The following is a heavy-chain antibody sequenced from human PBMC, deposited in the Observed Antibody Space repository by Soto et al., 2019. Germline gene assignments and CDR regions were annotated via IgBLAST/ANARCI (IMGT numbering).Heavy chain of an antibody. J-gene: IGHJ5*02. CDR2: ISSSSSYI. CDR1: GFTFSSYS. D-gene: IGHD4-17*01. V-gene: IGHV3-21*01. Sequence: EVQLVESGGGLVKPGGSLRLFCAASGFTFSSYSMNWVRQAPGKGLEWVSSISSSSSYIYYADSVKGRFTISRDNAKNSLYLQMNSLRAEDTAVYYCAGDDYGGNNHWGQGTLVTVSS. CDR3: AGDDYGGNNH.